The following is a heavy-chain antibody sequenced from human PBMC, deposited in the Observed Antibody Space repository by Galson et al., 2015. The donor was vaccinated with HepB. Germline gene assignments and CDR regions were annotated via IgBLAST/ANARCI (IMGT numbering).Heavy chain of an antibody. J-gene: IGHJ6*02. D-gene: IGHD3-3*01. V-gene: IGHV3-21*01. CDR1: GFSFTTYS. CDR2: ISSSSNYI. Sequence: SLRLSCAASGFSFTTYSIDWVRQAPGKGLEWVSSISSSSNYIYYVDSVKGRFTISRDNAKNSLYLQMNSLRAEDTAVYYCARERFNGLDVWGQGTRPPSP. CDR3: ARERFNGLDV.